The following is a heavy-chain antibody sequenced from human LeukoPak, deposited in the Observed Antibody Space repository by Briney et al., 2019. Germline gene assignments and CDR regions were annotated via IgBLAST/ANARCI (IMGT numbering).Heavy chain of an antibody. J-gene: IGHJ3*02. CDR2: MSGSGGST. CDR1: GFTFSSYA. D-gene: IGHD3-16*01. V-gene: IGHV3-23*01. CDR3: AKDREYSYVYDAFDI. Sequence: GGSLRLSCAASGFTFSSYAMSWVRQAPGKGLEWVSGMSGSGGSTYYSDSVKGRFTISRDNSKNTLYLQMNMLRAEDTAVYYCAKDREYSYVYDAFDIWGQGTLVTVSS.